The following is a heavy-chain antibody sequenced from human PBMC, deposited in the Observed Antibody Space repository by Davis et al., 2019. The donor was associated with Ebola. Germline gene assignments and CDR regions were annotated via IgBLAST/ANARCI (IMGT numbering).Heavy chain of an antibody. J-gene: IGHJ3*02. D-gene: IGHD3-22*01. Sequence: PGGSLRLSCAASGFTFSSYDMHWVRQAPGKGLEWVSGISWNSGSIGYADSVKGRFTISRDNAKNSLYLQMNSLRAEDTALYYCANSRTSYYYDSSAAFDIWGQGTMVTVSS. V-gene: IGHV3-9*01. CDR2: ISWNSGSI. CDR1: GFTFSSYD. CDR3: ANSRTSYYYDSSAAFDI.